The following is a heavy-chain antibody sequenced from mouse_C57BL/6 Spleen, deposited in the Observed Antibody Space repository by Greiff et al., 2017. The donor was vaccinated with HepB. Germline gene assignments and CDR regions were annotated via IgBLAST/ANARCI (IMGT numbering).Heavy chain of an antibody. J-gene: IGHJ2*01. CDR3: ARSISSYYYGSSYY. Sequence: VQLQQSGPELVKPGASVKISCKASGYTFTDYYMNWVKQSHGKSLEWIGDINPNNGGTSYNQKFKGKATLTVDKSSSTAYMELRSLTSEDSAVYYCARSISSYYYGSSYYWGQGTTLTVSS. CDR2: INPNNGGT. V-gene: IGHV1-26*01. CDR1: GYTFTDYY. D-gene: IGHD1-1*01.